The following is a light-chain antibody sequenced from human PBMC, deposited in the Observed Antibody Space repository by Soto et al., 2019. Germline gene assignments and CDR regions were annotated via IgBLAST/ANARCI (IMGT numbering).Light chain of an antibody. Sequence: EIVMTQSPTILSVPPGERATLSCRVSQSISSNLAWYQQKPCQAPRLLIYGVYSRAPGIPARFIGSGSGTEFTLIISSLQSEDFAVYYCQQYHSWPPRTFGQGTKVDIK. V-gene: IGKV3D-15*01. CDR2: GVY. CDR1: QSISSN. J-gene: IGKJ1*01. CDR3: QQYHSWPPRT.